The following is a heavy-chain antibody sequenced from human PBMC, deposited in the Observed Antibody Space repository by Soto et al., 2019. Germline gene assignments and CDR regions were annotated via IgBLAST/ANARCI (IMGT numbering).Heavy chain of an antibody. D-gene: IGHD3-3*01. Sequence: SETLSLTCTVPGGSISSFYWNWIRQPPGKGLEWIGYIYYSGTSNYNPSLKSRGTISVDMSKNQVSLRLTSVTAADTAVYYCARAKDFWSGYLDYWGQGTLVTVSS. CDR2: IYYSGTS. J-gene: IGHJ4*02. CDR1: GGSISSFY. CDR3: ARAKDFWSGYLDY. V-gene: IGHV4-59*01.